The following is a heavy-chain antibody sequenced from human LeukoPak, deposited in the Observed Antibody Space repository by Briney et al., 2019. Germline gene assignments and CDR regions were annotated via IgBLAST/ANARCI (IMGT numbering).Heavy chain of an antibody. CDR1: GITFSNYA. J-gene: IGHJ4*02. Sequence: PGGSLRLSCPASGITFSNYAMHWVRQAPGKGLEYVSTISSDGGATSYADSVKGRFTISRDNSKNTLYLQMSSLRAEDTAVYYCAREGPRGNSQFDYWGQGTLVTVSS. D-gene: IGHD2/OR15-2a*01. CDR3: AREGPRGNSQFDY. V-gene: IGHV3-64D*06. CDR2: ISSDGGAT.